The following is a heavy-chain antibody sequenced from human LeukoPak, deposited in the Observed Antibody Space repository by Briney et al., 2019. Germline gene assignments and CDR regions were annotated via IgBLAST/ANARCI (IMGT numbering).Heavy chain of an antibody. J-gene: IGHJ4*02. CDR1: GGSISRSSYY. Sequence: PSETLSLTCTVSGGSISRSSYYWGWIRQPPGKGLEWIGSIYYSGSTYYNPSLKSRITISVDTSKNQFSLKLSSVTAADTAVYYCATLGYCSGGSCRYFDYWGQGTLVTVSS. D-gene: IGHD2-15*01. CDR3: ATLGYCSGGSCRYFDY. CDR2: IYYSGST. V-gene: IGHV4-39*01.